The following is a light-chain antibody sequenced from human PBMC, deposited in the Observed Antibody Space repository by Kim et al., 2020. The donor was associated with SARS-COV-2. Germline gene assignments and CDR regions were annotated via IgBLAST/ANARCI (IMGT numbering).Light chain of an antibody. CDR1: QSLLHSNGYNY. CDR2: LGS. V-gene: IGKV2-28*01. Sequence: EPASISCRSSQSLLHSNGYNYLDWYLQKPGQSPQLLIYLGSNRASGVPDRFSGSGSGTDFTLKISRVEAEDVGVYYCMQALQTPYSFGQGTKLEN. J-gene: IGKJ2*03. CDR3: MQALQTPYS.